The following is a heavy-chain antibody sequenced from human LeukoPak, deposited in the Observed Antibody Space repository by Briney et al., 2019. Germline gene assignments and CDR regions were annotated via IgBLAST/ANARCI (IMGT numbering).Heavy chain of an antibody. CDR1: GFTFTSYD. V-gene: IGHV3-13*01. J-gene: IGHJ4*02. Sequence: GGSLRLSCAASGFTFTSYDMHWVRQAPGKGLEWVSGVGTAGDTYYPGSVKGRFTISRENANNSLFLQMNSLRAGDTALYYCARGGGYDSRGYYFFDYWGQGTLVTVSS. CDR3: ARGGGYDSRGYYFFDY. D-gene: IGHD3-22*01. CDR2: VGTAGDT.